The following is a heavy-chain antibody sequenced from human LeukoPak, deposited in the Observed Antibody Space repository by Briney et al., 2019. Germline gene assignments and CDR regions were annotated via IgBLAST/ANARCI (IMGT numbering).Heavy chain of an antibody. J-gene: IGHJ4*02. CDR1: GFTFNSYS. D-gene: IGHD3-22*01. V-gene: IGHV3-30-3*01. CDR2: ISYDGSNK. Sequence: PGGSLRLSCAASGFTFNSYSMHWVRQAPGKGLEWVAVISYDGSNKHYGDSAKGPFTISRDNSKNTLYLELSSLRAEDTAVFYCARGLQYYYDSSGYYFDYWGQGTLVTVSS. CDR3: ARGLQYYYDSSGYYFDY.